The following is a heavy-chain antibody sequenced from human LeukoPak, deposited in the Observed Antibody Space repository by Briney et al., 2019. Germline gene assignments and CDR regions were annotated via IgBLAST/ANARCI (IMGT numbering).Heavy chain of an antibody. D-gene: IGHD3-9*01. Sequence: PGGSLRLSCAASGFTFSSYSMNWVRQAPGKGLEWVSSISSSSSYIYYADSVKGRLTISRDNAKNSLYLQMNSLRAEDTAVYYCARDQVEGTYYDILTGYYNAPPRGDYWGQGTLVTVSS. CDR3: ARDQVEGTYYDILTGYYNAPPRGDY. J-gene: IGHJ4*02. V-gene: IGHV3-21*01. CDR2: ISSSSSYI. CDR1: GFTFSSYS.